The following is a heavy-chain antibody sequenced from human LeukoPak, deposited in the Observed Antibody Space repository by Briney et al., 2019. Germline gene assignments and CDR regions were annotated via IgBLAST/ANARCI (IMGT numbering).Heavy chain of an antibody. V-gene: IGHV3-48*04. Sequence: QPGGSLRLSCAASGFTFSSYSMNWVRQAPGKGLEWVSYISSSSSTIYYADSVKGRFTISRDNAKNSLYLQLNSLRAEDMALYYCAKSKMATIRRVSEYYFDYWGQGTLVTVSS. CDR3: AKSKMATIRRVSEYYFDY. D-gene: IGHD5-24*01. CDR2: ISSSSSTI. J-gene: IGHJ4*02. CDR1: GFTFSSYS.